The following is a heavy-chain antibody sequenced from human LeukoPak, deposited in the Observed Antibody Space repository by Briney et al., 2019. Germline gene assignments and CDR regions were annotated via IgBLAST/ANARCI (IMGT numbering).Heavy chain of an antibody. D-gene: IGHD3-9*01. CDR1: GFTFSNVW. Sequence: GGSLRLSCAASGFTFSNVWMSWVRQAPGKGLEWVGRIKSKTDGGTTDYRAPVKGRFTISREDSKNTLYLQMNSLKTEDTAVYYCTTDLLGSYYDILTGYYAFDIWGRGTMVTVSS. J-gene: IGHJ3*02. CDR2: IKSKTDGGTT. V-gene: IGHV3-15*01. CDR3: TTDLLGSYYDILTGYYAFDI.